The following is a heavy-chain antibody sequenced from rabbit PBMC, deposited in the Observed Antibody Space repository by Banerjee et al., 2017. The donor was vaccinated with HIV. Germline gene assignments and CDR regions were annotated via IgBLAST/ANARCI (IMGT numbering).Heavy chain of an antibody. CDR2: IYTNGGST. CDR1: GFSFSNKYV. D-gene: IGHD1-1*01. J-gene: IGHJ4*01. CDR3: VREYGSSSGYFGVFDL. Sequence: QEQLEESGGDLVKPEGSLTLTCTASGFSFSNKYVMCWVRQAPGKGLELIACIYTNGGSTWYASCVNGRFTISRSTSLNTVYLQLNSLTAADTATYFCVREYGSSSGYFGVFDLWGPGTLVTVS. V-gene: IGHV1S43*01.